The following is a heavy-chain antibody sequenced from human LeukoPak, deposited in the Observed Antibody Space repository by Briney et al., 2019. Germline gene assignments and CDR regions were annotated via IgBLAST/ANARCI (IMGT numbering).Heavy chain of an antibody. CDR3: ARVLQQWLVIDY. D-gene: IGHD6-19*01. J-gene: IGHJ4*02. CDR2: IYYSGST. CDR1: GGSISSYY. V-gene: IGHV4-59*01. Sequence: SETLSLTCTVSGGSISSYYWSWIRQPPGKALEWIGYIYYSGSTNYNPSLKSRVTISVDTSKNQFSLKLSSVTAADTAVYYCARVLQQWLVIDYWGQGTLVTVSS.